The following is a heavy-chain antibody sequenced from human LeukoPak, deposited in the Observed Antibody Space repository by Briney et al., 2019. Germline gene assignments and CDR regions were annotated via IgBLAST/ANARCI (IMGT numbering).Heavy chain of an antibody. V-gene: IGHV1-2*02. CDR2: INPNSGGT. Sequence: ASVKVSCKASGYTFTGYYMHWVRQAPGQGLEWMGWINPNSGGTNYARKFQGRVTMTRDTSISTAYMELSRLRSDDTAVYYCARDRSSGWSRLVEVFDYWGQGTLVTVSS. CDR3: ARDRSSGWSRLVEVFDY. D-gene: IGHD6-19*01. J-gene: IGHJ4*02. CDR1: GYTFTGYY.